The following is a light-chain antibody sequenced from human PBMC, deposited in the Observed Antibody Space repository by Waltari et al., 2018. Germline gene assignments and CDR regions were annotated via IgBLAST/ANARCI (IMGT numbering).Light chain of an antibody. J-gene: IGKJ5*01. CDR2: DAS. Sequence: EIVLTQSPATLSLSPGESGTLSCRASQSVNTNLAWYQQKPGQAPRLLIYDASNRATGIPARFSGSGSGTDFTLTISSLEREVFAVYYCQQRSTWPSITFGQGTRLEIK. CDR1: QSVNTN. V-gene: IGKV3-11*01. CDR3: QQRSTWPSIT.